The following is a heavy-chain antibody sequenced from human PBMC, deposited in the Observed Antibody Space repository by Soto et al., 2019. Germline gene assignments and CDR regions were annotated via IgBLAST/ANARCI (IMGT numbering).Heavy chain of an antibody. CDR1: GFTFSNAW. D-gene: IGHD6-13*01. Sequence: GGSLRLSCAASGFTFSNAWMNWVRQAPGKGLEWVGRIKSKANSYATAYAASVKGRFTISRDDSKNTVYLQMNSLKTEDTAVYYCTRLSPTIAAAGDDAFDSWGQGTRVTVSS. V-gene: IGHV3-73*01. CDR3: TRLSPTIAAAGDDAFDS. J-gene: IGHJ3*02. CDR2: IKSKANSYAT.